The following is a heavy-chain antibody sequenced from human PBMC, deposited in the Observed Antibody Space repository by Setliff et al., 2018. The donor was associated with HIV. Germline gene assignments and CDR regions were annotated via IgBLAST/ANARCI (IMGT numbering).Heavy chain of an antibody. CDR2: INTSGTT. Sequence: LETLSLTCSVSGGSISSYYWSWIRQPPGKGLEWIGYINTSGTTNYNPSLKSRVTISVDTSKNHFSLRLSSVTAADTAVYYCARGGSRGSWYWDYWGQGTLVTVSS. CDR3: ARGGSRGSWYWDY. J-gene: IGHJ4*02. CDR1: GGSISSYY. D-gene: IGHD6-13*01. V-gene: IGHV4-4*09.